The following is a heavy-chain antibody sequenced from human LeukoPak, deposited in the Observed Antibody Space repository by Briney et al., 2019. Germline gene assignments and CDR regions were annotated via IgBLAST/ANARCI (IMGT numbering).Heavy chain of an antibody. D-gene: IGHD2-2*01. J-gene: IGHJ6*03. Sequence: SETLSLTCTVSGGSISSGVYYWSWIRQHPGQGLEWIGYIYYSGSTYYNPSLKSRVTISVDTSKNQFSLKLSSVTAADTAVYYCARSYCSSTSCSPYYYYMDVWGKGTTVTVSS. CDR2: IYYSGST. CDR3: ARSYCSSTSCSPYYYYMDV. V-gene: IGHV4-31*03. CDR1: GGSISSGVYY.